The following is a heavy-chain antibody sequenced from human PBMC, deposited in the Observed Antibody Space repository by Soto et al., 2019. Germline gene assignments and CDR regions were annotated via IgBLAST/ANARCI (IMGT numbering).Heavy chain of an antibody. V-gene: IGHV5-51*01. CDR1: GYSFTSYW. CDR3: ARLPFGDYQNYYHYGMDV. CDR2: IYPGDSDT. D-gene: IGHD4-17*01. Sequence: GESLKISCKGSGYSFTSYWIGWVRQMPGKGLEWMGIIYPGDSDTRYSPSFQGQVTISADKSISTAYLQWSSLKASDTAMYYCARLPFGDYQNYYHYGMDVWGQGTTVTVSS. J-gene: IGHJ6*02.